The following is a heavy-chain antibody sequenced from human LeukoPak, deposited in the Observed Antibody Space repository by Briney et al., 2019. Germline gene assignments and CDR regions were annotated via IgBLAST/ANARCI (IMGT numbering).Heavy chain of an antibody. D-gene: IGHD3-10*01. CDR2: IYTGGSP. V-gene: IGHV3-66*01. Sequence: GGSLRLSCAVSTFTVSTNYMTWVRQAPGKGLEWVSMIYTGGSPYYADSVKGRFTISRDNSKNTLNLQMNSLRAEDTAVYYCVPLTDGSVDYWGQGTLVTVS. J-gene: IGHJ4*02. CDR3: VPLTDGSVDY. CDR1: TFTVSTNY.